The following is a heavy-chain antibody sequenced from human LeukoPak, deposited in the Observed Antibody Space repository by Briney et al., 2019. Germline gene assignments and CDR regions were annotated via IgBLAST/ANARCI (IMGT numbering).Heavy chain of an antibody. CDR3: ARGGGGYGIQDY. CDR1: GDSISTHY. V-gene: IGHV4-59*11. D-gene: IGHD5-12*01. Sequence: PSETLSLTCTVSGDSISTHYSSWIRQPPGKGLEWIGYIYYSGSTNYNPSLTSRVTISVDTSKNQFSLKLSSVTAAASAVYYCARGGGGYGIQDYWGQGTLVTVSS. J-gene: IGHJ4*02. CDR2: IYYSGST.